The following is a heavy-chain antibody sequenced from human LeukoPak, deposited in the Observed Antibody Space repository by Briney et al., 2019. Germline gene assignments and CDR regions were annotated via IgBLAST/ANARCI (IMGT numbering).Heavy chain of an antibody. V-gene: IGHV3-9*01. D-gene: IGHD3-9*01. CDR2: INWDDGGI. Sequence: SLGLSFAAPGFPFVDYAMHGVRQAPGKGLECLSGINWDDGGIVYAQSVRGRFTISRDNAKNSLYLQMNSLRPEDTALYYCARDDHNVLTDHFDYWGPGTLVTVSS. CDR1: GFPFVDYA. J-gene: IGHJ4*02. CDR3: ARDDHNVLTDHFDY.